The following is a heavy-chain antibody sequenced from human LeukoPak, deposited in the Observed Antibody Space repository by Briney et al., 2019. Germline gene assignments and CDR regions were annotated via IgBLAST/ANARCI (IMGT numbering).Heavy chain of an antibody. V-gene: IGHV3-30*04. Sequence: PGRSLRLSCAASGFTFSSYAMHWVRQAPGKGLEWVAVISYDGSNKYYADSVKGRFTISRDNSKNTLYLQMNSLRAEDTAVYYCARSFSGSYPDFDYWGQGALVTVSS. CDR2: ISYDGSNK. CDR3: ARSFSGSYPDFDY. CDR1: GFTFSSYA. J-gene: IGHJ4*02. D-gene: IGHD1-26*01.